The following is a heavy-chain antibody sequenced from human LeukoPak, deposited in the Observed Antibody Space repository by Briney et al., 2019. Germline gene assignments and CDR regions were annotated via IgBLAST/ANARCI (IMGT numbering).Heavy chain of an antibody. V-gene: IGHV4-38-2*02. Sequence: KTSETLSLTCTVSGYSISSGYYWGWIRQPPGKGLEWIGSIYHSGSTYYNPSLKSRVTISVDTSKNQFSLKLSSVTAADTAVYYCARNPFTLRYLNWFDPWGQGTLVTVSS. J-gene: IGHJ5*02. CDR2: IYHSGST. CDR3: ARNPFTLRYLNWFDP. CDR1: GYSISSGYY. D-gene: IGHD3-9*01.